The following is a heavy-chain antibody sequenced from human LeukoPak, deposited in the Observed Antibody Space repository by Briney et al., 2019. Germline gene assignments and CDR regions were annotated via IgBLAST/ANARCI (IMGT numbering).Heavy chain of an antibody. J-gene: IGHJ4*02. V-gene: IGHV3-23*01. D-gene: IGHD6-19*01. CDR2: ISGSGGST. CDR3: AKPYSSGWYPDY. Sequence: GGSLRLSCAASGFTFSSYAMSWVRQAPGKGLEWVSAISGSGGSTYYADSVKGRFTIPRDNSKNTLYLQMNSLRAEDTAVYYCAKPYSSGWYPDYWGQGTLVTVST. CDR1: GFTFSSYA.